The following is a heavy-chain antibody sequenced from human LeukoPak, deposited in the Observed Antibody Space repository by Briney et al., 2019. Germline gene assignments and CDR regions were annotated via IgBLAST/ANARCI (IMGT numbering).Heavy chain of an antibody. Sequence: PGGSLRLSCAASGYTFSSYGMHWVRRAPGKGREWVAFIRYDGSNKYYADSVKGRFTISRDNSKNTLYLQMNSLRAEDTAVYYCAKDRRGSWYDYFDYWGQGTLVTVSS. V-gene: IGHV3-30*02. D-gene: IGHD6-13*01. J-gene: IGHJ4*02. CDR3: AKDRRGSWYDYFDY. CDR1: GYTFSSYG. CDR2: IRYDGSNK.